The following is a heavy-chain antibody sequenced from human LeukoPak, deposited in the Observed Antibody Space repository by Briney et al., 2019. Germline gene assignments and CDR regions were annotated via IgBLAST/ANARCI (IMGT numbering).Heavy chain of an antibody. Sequence: PGGSLRLSCAASGFTFSSYAMSWVRQAPGKGLEWVPAISGSGGSTYYADSVKGRFTISRDNSKNTLYLQMNSLRAEDTAVYYCAKDLDSSGYANWFDPWGQGTLVTVSS. D-gene: IGHD3-22*01. CDR3: AKDLDSSGYANWFDP. CDR1: GFTFSSYA. CDR2: ISGSGGST. V-gene: IGHV3-23*01. J-gene: IGHJ5*02.